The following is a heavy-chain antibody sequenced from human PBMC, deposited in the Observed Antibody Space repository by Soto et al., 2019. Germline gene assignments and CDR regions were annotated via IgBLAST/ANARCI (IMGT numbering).Heavy chain of an antibody. CDR2: ISWDGGST. CDR1: GFTFDDYT. J-gene: IGHJ6*03. V-gene: IGHV3-43*01. CDR3: AKDGANYYYYYMDV. D-gene: IGHD1-26*01. Sequence: GGSLRLSCAASGFTFDDYTMHWVRQAPGKGLEWVSLISWDGGSTYYADSVKGRVTISRDNSKNSLYLQMNSLRTEDTALYYCAKDGANYYYYYMDVWGKGTTVTVSS.